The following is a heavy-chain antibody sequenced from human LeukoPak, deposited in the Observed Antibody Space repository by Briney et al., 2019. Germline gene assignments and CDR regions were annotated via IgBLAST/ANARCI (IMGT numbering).Heavy chain of an antibody. CDR3: ARGDGHHFDY. CDR1: GGTFSSYA. J-gene: IGHJ4*02. V-gene: IGHV1-69*04. CDR2: IIPILGIA. D-gene: IGHD5-24*01. Sequence: SVKVSCKASGGTFSSYAISWVRQAPGQGLEWMGRIIPILGIANYAQKFQGRVTITADKSTSTAYMELSSLRSEDTAMYYCARGDGHHFDYWGQGTLVTVSS.